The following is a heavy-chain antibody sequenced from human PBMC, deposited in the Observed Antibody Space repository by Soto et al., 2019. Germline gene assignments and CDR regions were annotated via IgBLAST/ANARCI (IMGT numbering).Heavy chain of an antibody. J-gene: IGHJ6*02. CDR3: ARDGAAAGPLGYYYYYGMDV. Sequence: GGSLRLSCAASGFTFSSYWMSWVRQAPGKGLEWVANIKQDGSEKYYVDSVKGRFTISRDNVKNSLYLQMNSLRAEDTAVYYCARDGAAAGPLGYYYYYGMDVWGQGTTVTVSS. CDR1: GFTFSSYW. CDR2: IKQDGSEK. D-gene: IGHD6-13*01. V-gene: IGHV3-7*01.